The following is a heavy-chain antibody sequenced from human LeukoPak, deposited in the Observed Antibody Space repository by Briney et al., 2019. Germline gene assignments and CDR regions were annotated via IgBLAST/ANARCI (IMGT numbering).Heavy chain of an antibody. D-gene: IGHD2-21*01. J-gene: IGHJ4*02. CDR3: VKEVPTYGYFDY. CDR1: GFTFSNYA. Sequence: GGSLRLSCVASGFTFSNYAMSWVRQAPGRGLEWIAALNGGRTFFQDSVRGRCTISRDNSKSTLYLQLNSLTGDDTAVYYCVKEVPTYGYFDYWGRGTLVTASS. CDR2: LNGGRT. V-gene: IGHV3-23*01.